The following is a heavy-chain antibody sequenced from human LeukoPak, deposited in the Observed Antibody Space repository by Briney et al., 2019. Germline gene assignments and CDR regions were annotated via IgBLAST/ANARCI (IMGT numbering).Heavy chain of an antibody. CDR2: ISYSGST. CDR1: GDSISSYY. CDR3: ARDRIGYGIFDI. Sequence: SETLCLTCTVSGDSISSYYWTWIRQPPGKGLEWIGYISYSGSTNYNPSLKSRVTISVDTSKNQLSLKLSSVTAADTAGYYCARDRIGYGIFDIWGQGTMVTVSS. J-gene: IGHJ3*02. D-gene: IGHD2-2*03. V-gene: IGHV4-59*01.